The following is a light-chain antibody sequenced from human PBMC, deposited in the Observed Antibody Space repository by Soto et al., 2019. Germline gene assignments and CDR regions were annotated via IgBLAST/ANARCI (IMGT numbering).Light chain of an antibody. Sequence: EVMLTQSPGTLSLSPGERATLSCRASQSVSSNYLAWYQQKSGQAPRLLIYGASNRATGIPDRFSGSGSGTDFTLTISSLQSEDFAVYYCQQYDNWPHTFGQGTKLEIK. CDR1: QSVSSNY. CDR3: QQYDNWPHT. J-gene: IGKJ2*01. CDR2: GAS. V-gene: IGKV3-20*01.